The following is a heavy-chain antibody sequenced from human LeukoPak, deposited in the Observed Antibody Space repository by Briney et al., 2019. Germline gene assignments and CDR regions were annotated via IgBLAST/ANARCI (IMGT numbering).Heavy chain of an antibody. V-gene: IGHV3-23*01. J-gene: IGHJ4*02. CDR1: GFTFSSYA. CDR2: ISGSGGST. D-gene: IGHD2-15*01. CDR3: AKYALVVVVAATRYFDY. Sequence: PGGSLRLSCAASGFTFSSYAMSWVRQAPGKGLEGVSAISGSGGSTYYADSVKGRFTISRDNSKNTLYLQMNSLRAEDTAVYYCAKYALVVVVAATRYFDYWGQGTLVTVSS.